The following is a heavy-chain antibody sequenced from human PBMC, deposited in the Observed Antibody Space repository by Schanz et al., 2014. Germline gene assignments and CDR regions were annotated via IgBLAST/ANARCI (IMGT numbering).Heavy chain of an antibody. J-gene: IGHJ6*03. Sequence: QVQLVQSEAEVKKPGSSVKVSCKASGGTFSSYTISWVRQAPGQGLEWMGRIIPILGIANYAQNFQGRVTITANNSTSTAYMELNSMRSEDTDVYYCAGTACSSTSCYTGYYYMDVWGKGTTVTVSS. D-gene: IGHD2-2*02. CDR1: GGTFSSYT. CDR2: IIPILGIA. CDR3: AGTACSSTSCYTGYYYMDV. V-gene: IGHV1-69*02.